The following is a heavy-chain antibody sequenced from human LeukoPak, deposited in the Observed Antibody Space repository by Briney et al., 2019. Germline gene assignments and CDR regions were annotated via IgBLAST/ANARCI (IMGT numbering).Heavy chain of an antibody. J-gene: IGHJ4*01. Sequence: GSLRLSCAATGFTFTTFGIHWVRQAPGKGLEWVAAISPDGKIEYYTDSVKGRFTVSRDNSKNMIYLQMNSLRGEDSAVYFCAKINNDDDYWGHGALITASS. CDR3: AKINNDDDY. CDR2: ISPDGKIE. CDR1: GFTFTTFG. V-gene: IGHV3-30*18. D-gene: IGHD1/OR15-1a*01.